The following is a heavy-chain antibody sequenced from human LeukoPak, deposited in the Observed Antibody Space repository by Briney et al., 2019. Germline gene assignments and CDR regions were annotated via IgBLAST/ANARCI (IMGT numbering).Heavy chain of an antibody. J-gene: IGHJ4*02. CDR3: CIGRGGQQLGDY. D-gene: IGHD6-13*01. CDR2: IYPGDSDT. V-gene: IGHV5-51*01. CDR1: GYIITSYW. Sequence: GESLKISYKASGYIITSYWIGWVRHMPGKVLEWMGIIYPGDSDTRYSTSFQGQVTITADTSITTAYQLWSIRNASDTAMYYSCIGRGGQQLGDYWGQGTLVTVSS.